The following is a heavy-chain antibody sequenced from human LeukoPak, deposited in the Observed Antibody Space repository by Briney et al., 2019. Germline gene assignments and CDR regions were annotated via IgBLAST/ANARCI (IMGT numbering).Heavy chain of an antibody. CDR3: ARDSRRELLHAFDI. J-gene: IGHJ3*02. CDR2: IDYSAST. V-gene: IGHV4-61*08. CDR1: GGSISSGGYY. Sequence: SETLSLTCTVSGGSISSGGYYWSWIRQPPGKGLEWIAYIDYSASTNYNPSLKSRVTISVDTSKNQFSLKLSSVTAADTAVYYCARDSRRELLHAFDIWGQGTMVTVPS. D-gene: IGHD1-26*01.